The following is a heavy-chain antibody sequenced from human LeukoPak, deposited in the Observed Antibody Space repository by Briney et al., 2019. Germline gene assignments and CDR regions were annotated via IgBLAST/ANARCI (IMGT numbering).Heavy chain of an antibody. J-gene: IGHJ5*02. D-gene: IGHD6-19*01. CDR1: GGSISSSNW. V-gene: IGHV4-4*02. CDR3: ARNTNGEWLVPHSYNWFDP. CDR2: IYHSGST. Sequence: PSETLSLTCAVSGGSISSSNWWSWVRQPPGKGLEWIGEIYHSGSTNYNPSLKSRVTISVDKSKNQFSLKLSSVTAADTAVYYCARNTNGEWLVPHSYNWFDPWGQGTLVTVSS.